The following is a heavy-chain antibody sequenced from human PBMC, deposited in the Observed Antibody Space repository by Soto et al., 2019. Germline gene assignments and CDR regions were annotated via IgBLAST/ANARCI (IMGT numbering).Heavy chain of an antibody. D-gene: IGHD3-3*01. J-gene: IGHJ6*02. Sequence: QIQLVQSGGEVKKPGASVNLSCKASGYIFNGYGISWVRQAPGQGLEWMGWISPYNGHTEYSQSLQGRLTVTADTCSTTVYMELRSVRSDDKAVYYCARGGSCYHTGRGFAGAMDVWGQGTTVTVSS. CDR3: ARGGSCYHTGRGFAGAMDV. V-gene: IGHV1-18*04. CDR1: GYIFNGYG. CDR2: ISPYNGHT.